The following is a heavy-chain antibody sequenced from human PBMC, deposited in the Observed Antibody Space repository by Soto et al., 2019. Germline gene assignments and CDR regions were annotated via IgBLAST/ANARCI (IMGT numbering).Heavy chain of an antibody. CDR3: ASVRRAIQNYEFWSVEDY. CDR1: GGSISSGGYY. D-gene: IGHD3-3*01. V-gene: IGHV4-31*03. J-gene: IGHJ4*02. Sequence: QVQLQESGPGLVKPSQTLSLTCTVSGGSISSGGYYWSWIRQHPGKGLGWIGYIYYSGSTYYNPSLKSRVTIAVDTSKNQFSLKLSSVTAADTAVYYCASVRRAIQNYEFWSVEDYWGQGTLVTVSS. CDR2: IYYSGST.